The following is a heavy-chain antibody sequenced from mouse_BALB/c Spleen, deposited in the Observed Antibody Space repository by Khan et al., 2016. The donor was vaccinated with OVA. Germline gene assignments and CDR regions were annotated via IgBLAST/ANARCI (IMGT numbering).Heavy chain of an antibody. Sequence: EVQLQESGPGLVKPSQSLSLTCTVTGYSITSDYAWNWIRQFPGNKLEWMGYISYSGSTNNNPALKSRIFITRDTSKNQFFLQLNSVTTEDTATYYCARDGSRYNYAMDYWGQGTSVTVSS. CDR2: ISYSGST. CDR3: ARDGSRYNYAMDY. CDR1: GYSITSDYA. V-gene: IGHV3-2*02. J-gene: IGHJ4*01. D-gene: IGHD2-3*01.